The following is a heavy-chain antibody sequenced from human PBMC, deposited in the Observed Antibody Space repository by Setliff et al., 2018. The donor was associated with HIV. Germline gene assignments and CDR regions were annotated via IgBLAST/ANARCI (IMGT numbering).Heavy chain of an antibody. CDR3: VRDVAATNMVRGMIYHYYYMDV. Sequence: GSLRLSCAASGFTFSGSAMHWVRQASGKGLEWVGRIRSKANSYATAYAASVKGRFTISSDDSKNTAYLQMNSLKTEDTAVYYCVRDVAATNMVRGMIYHYYYMDVWGKGTTVTVSS. CDR2: IRSKANSYAT. J-gene: IGHJ6*04. V-gene: IGHV3-73*01. D-gene: IGHD3-10*01. CDR1: GFTFSGSA.